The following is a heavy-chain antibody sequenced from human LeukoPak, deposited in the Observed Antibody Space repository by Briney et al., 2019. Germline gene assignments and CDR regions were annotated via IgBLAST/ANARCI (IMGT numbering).Heavy chain of an antibody. CDR2: INHSGST. D-gene: IGHD2-8*01. V-gene: IGHV4-34*01. Sequence: SETLSLTCAVYGGSFSGYYWSWIRQPPGKGLEWIGEINHSGSTNYNPSLKSRVTISVDTSKNQFSLKLSSVTAADTAVYYCARDSPYCTNGVCYDSYFDYWGQGTLVTVSS. CDR1: GGSFSGYY. CDR3: ARDSPYCTNGVCYDSYFDY. J-gene: IGHJ4*02.